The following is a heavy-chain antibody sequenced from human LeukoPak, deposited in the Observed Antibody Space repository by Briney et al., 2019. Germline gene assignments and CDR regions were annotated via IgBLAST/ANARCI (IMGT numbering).Heavy chain of an antibody. CDR1: GYTFTGYY. D-gene: IGHD2-2*01. V-gene: IGHV1-2*04. J-gene: IGHJ4*02. Sequence: ASVKVSCKASGYTFTGYYMHWVRQAPGQGLEWMGWINPNSGGTNYAQKFQGWVTMTRDTSISTAYMELSRLRSEDTAVYYCSRGYCSSTSCLASFFDYWGQGTLVTVSS. CDR3: SRGYCSSTSCLASFFDY. CDR2: INPNSGGT.